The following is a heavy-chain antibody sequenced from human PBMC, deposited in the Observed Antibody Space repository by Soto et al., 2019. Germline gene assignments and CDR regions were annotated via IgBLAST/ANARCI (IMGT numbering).Heavy chain of an antibody. J-gene: IGHJ5*02. CDR2: INAGNGNT. D-gene: IGHD3-16*01. Sequence: ASVKVSCKASGYTFTSYAMHWVRQAPGQRLEWMGWINAGNGNTKYSQKFQGRVTITRDTSAGTAYMELSSLRSEDTAVYYCARGPQALRNWSDPWGQGTLVTVSS. CDR3: ARGPQALRNWSDP. CDR1: GYTFTSYA. V-gene: IGHV1-3*01.